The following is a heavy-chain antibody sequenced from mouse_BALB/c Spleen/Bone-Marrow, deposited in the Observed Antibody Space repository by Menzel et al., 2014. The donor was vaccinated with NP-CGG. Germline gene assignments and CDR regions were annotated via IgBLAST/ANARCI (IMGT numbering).Heavy chain of an antibody. V-gene: IGHV7-3*02. CDR3: ARDENYDIYWYFDV. D-gene: IGHD1-1*01. J-gene: IGHJ1*01. CDR1: GFTFTDYY. CDR2: IRNKANGYTT. Sequence: EVKVVESGGGLVQPGGSLRLSCATSGFTFTDYYMSWVRQTPGKALEWLGFIRNKANGYTTDYSVSVKGRFTTSRDNSQSILYLQMNTLRAEDSATYYCARDENYDIYWYFDVWGAGTTVTVSS.